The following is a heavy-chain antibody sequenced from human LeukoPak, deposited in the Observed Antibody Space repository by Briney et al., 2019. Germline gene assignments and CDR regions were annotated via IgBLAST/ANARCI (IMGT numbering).Heavy chain of an antibody. V-gene: IGHV5-51*01. D-gene: IGHD6-19*01. CDR3: ARGERRRGGWYSTSFDY. CDR2: IYPGDSDT. Sequence: GESLKISCKGSGYSFTSYWIGWVRQMPGKGLQWMETIYPGDSDTRYSPSFQGQVTISADKSISTAYLQWSSLKASDTAMYYCARGERRRGGWYSTSFDYWGQGTLVTVSS. J-gene: IGHJ4*02. CDR1: GYSFTSYW.